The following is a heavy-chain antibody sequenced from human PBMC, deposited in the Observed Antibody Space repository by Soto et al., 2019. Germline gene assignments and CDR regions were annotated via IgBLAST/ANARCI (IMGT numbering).Heavy chain of an antibody. CDR2: IFSGGTT. J-gene: IGHJ4*02. V-gene: IGHV3-53*01. CDR3: ARETVPPSYHYYDC. Sequence: SGGSLRLSCAASGFTVSSSYMSWVRQAPGRGLEWVSTIFSGGTTHYADSVQGRFTISRDSSKNTLFLQLNSLRAEDTAIYYCARETVPPSYHYYDCWGQGTQVTVSS. D-gene: IGHD2-2*02. CDR1: GFTVSSSY.